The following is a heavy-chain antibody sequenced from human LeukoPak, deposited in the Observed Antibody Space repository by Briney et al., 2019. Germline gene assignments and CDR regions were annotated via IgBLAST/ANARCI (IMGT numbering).Heavy chain of an antibody. CDR1: GGTFSTYA. Sequence: SVKVSCKASGGTFSTYAISWVRQAPGQGLEWMGGIIPIFGTANYAQKFQGRVTITADESTSTAYMELSSLRSEDTAVYYCARAPYMAPELYYYGMDVWGQGTTVTVSS. CDR2: IIPIFGTA. V-gene: IGHV1-69*01. D-gene: IGHD1-7*01. J-gene: IGHJ6*02. CDR3: ARAPYMAPELYYYGMDV.